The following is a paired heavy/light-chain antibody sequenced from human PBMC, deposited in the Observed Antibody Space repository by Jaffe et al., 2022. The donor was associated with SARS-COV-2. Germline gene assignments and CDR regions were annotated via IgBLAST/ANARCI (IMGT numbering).Heavy chain of an antibody. CDR2: MYHSGST. J-gene: IGHJ5*02. CDR3: AREGPISIVRGVVYNWFDP. D-gene: IGHD3-10*01. V-gene: IGHV4-38-2*02. Sequence: QVQLQESGPGLLKPSETLSLTCTVSGYSISSGYFWSWIRQPPGKGLEWIGSMYHSGSTYYSPSLKSRATISVDTSKNQFSLKLNSVTAADTAVYYCAREGPISIVRGVVYNWFDPWGQGTLVTVSS. CDR1: GYSISSGYF.
Light chain of an antibody. CDR2: AAF. CDR1: QSISNY. J-gene: IGKJ2*01. CDR3: QESYTTPYT. Sequence: DIQVTQSPSSLSASVGDTVTITCRASQSISNYINWYQQKPGKAPKFLIYAAFTLQSGVPSRFSGSGSGTDFTLTISNLQPEDFATYYCQESYTTPYTFGQGTKLEIK. V-gene: IGKV1-39*01.